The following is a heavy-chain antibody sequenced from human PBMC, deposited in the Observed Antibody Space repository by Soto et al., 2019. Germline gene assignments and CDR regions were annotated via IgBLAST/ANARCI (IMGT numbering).Heavy chain of an antibody. Sequence: EVQMLESGGGLVQPGGSLRLSCAASGFTLSSYALSWVRQAPGKGLEWVSGISGSGDFTFDADSVRGRFTISRDNSMNTLYLQMNSLRVEYTAVYYCARGPTIFGVGVDAFDIWGQGTRATVSS. V-gene: IGHV3-23*01. CDR1: GFTLSSYA. D-gene: IGHD3-3*01. CDR2: ISGSGDFT. CDR3: ARGPTIFGVGVDAFDI. J-gene: IGHJ3*02.